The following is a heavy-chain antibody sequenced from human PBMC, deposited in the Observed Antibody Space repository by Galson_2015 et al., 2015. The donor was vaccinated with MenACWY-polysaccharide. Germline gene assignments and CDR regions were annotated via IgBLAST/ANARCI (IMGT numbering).Heavy chain of an antibody. CDR3: ASEDACDYGRDV. CDR2: ISDSGGRT. Sequence: SLRLSCAASGFTFSTYPMSWARQAPGKGLEWVSRISDSGGRTFYADSVKGRFTISRDNSKNMLYLQMNSLRVDDAAVYYCASEDACDYGRDVWGQGTTVTVSS. CDR1: GFTFSTYP. J-gene: IGHJ6*02. V-gene: IGHV3-23*01.